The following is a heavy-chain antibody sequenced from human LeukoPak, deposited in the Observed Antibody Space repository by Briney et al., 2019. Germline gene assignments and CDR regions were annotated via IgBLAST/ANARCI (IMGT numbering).Heavy chain of an antibody. Sequence: GGSLRLSCAASGFTFSSYAMSWVRQAPGKGLEWVSVISGSGGNTYYADSVKGRFTISRDNSKNTLYLQMNSLRVEDTAVYYCAKSRSGNSYRSLGDWGQGTLVTVSS. J-gene: IGHJ4*02. V-gene: IGHV3-23*01. CDR1: GFTFSSYA. CDR3: AKSRSGNSYRSLGD. D-gene: IGHD3-10*01. CDR2: ISGSGGNT.